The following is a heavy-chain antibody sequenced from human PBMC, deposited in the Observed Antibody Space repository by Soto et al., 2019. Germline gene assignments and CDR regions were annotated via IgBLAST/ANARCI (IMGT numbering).Heavy chain of an antibody. CDR1: GYTFTSYG. CDR3: ARRGHHYSGWPQGGMDV. V-gene: IGHV1-18*01. J-gene: IGHJ6*02. Sequence: QVQLVQSGAEVKKPGASVKVSCKASGYTFTSYGISWVRQAPGQGLEWMGWISAYNGNTNYAQKLQGRVTMTTDTTTSTAYMELRSLRSDDTAVYYCARRGHHYSGWPQGGMDVWGQGTTVTVSS. CDR2: ISAYNGNT. D-gene: IGHD6-19*01.